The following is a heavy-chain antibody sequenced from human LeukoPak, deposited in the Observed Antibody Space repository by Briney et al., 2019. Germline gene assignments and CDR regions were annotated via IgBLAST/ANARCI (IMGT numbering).Heavy chain of an antibody. CDR2: TYYRSKWYN. CDR1: GDSVSGNSTA. Sequence: SQTLSLTCAISGDSVSGNSTAYNWIRQSPSRGLEWLGRTYYRSKWYNDYALSVKSRITFNPDTSKNQLSLHLNSVTPEDTAVYYCARGGKGEGYSADEVFVFGGKGTMVTVSS. J-gene: IGHJ3*01. CDR3: ARGGKGEGYSADEVFVF. V-gene: IGHV6-1*01. D-gene: IGHD5-24*01.